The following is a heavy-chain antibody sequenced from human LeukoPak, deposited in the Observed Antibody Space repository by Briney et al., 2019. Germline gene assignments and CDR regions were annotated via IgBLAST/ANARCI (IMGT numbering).Heavy chain of an antibody. CDR2: IRAKAYGGTT. J-gene: IGHJ4*02. V-gene: IGHV3-49*04. CDR1: GFTFGDYA. Sequence: QPGRSLRLSCTGSGFTFGDYAMSWVRQAPGKGLEWVSFIRAKAYGGTTEYAASVKGRFTISRDDSKRIAYLQMNSLKTEDTALYYCSSHSSRGYSYGRDYWGQGPLVTVSS. D-gene: IGHD5-18*01. CDR3: SSHSSRGYSYGRDY.